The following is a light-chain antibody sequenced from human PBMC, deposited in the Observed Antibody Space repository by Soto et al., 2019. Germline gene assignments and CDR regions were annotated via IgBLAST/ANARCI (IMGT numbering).Light chain of an antibody. J-gene: IGKJ4*01. Sequence: DIVLTQSPCTLSLSPGQRATLSCRASQSVSSSYLAWYQQKPGQAPKLLISGASSWDSGIPERFSGSGSGTEFTLTISRLEPEDSAVYYCQHYGSYPLTFGGGTKVDIK. CDR2: GAS. CDR1: QSVSSSY. CDR3: QHYGSYPLT. V-gene: IGKV3-20*01.